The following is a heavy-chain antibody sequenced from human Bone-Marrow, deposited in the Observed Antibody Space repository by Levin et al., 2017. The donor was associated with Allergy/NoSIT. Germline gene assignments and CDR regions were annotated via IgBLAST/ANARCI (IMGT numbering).Heavy chain of an antibody. D-gene: IGHD3-22*01. J-gene: IGHJ5*02. CDR3: ARDPGTYYYDKSNSS. CDR2: ISSTSSII. V-gene: IGHV3-48*01. CDR1: GFTFSDCN. Sequence: GESLKISCSASGFTFSDCNMNWFRQAPGKGLEWIAYISSTSSIIFYADSVKGRFTISRDTGKNSLHLQMNSLRAEDTAVYYCARDPGTYYYDKSNSSWGQGTLVSVSS.